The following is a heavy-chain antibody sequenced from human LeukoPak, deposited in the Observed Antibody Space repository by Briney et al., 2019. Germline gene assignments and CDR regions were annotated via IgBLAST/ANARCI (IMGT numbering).Heavy chain of an antibody. V-gene: IGHV4-38-2*02. CDR2: IYHSGST. Sequence: SETLSLTCTVSGYSISSGYYWGWIRPPPGKGLEWIGSIYHSGSTYYNPSLKSRVTISVDTSKNQYSLKLSSVTAADTAVYYCARDPTIDYGDYGAFDIWGQGTMVTVSS. CDR3: ARDPTIDYGDYGAFDI. CDR1: GYSISSGYY. D-gene: IGHD4-17*01. J-gene: IGHJ3*02.